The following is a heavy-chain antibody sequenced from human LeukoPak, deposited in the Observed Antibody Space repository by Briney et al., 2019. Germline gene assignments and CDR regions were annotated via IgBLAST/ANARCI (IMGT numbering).Heavy chain of an antibody. Sequence: GGSLRLSCAASGFNVSSHYMSWVRQAPGKGLEWVSVMGGSGDHIFYADSVKGGFTISRDISKNALYVHMNSQRAEDSAVFYCAIDWCGGVVDDWGQGTLVTVSS. D-gene: IGHD4/OR15-4a*01. J-gene: IGHJ4*02. CDR3: AIDWCGGVVDD. CDR1: GFNVSSHY. V-gene: IGHV3-23*01. CDR2: MGGSGDHI.